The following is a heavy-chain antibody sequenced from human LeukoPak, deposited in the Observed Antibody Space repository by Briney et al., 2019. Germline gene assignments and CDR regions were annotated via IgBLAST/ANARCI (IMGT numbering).Heavy chain of an antibody. CDR2: IYTSGST. CDR1: GGSISSGSYY. Sequence: PSETLSLTCTVSGGSISSGSYYWSWIRQPAGKGLEWIGRIYTSGSTNHNPSLKSRVTISVDTSKNQFSLKLSSVTAADTAVYYCAREGTSGSSPFDYWGQGTLVTVSS. CDR3: AREGTSGSSPFDY. D-gene: IGHD1-26*01. J-gene: IGHJ4*02. V-gene: IGHV4-61*02.